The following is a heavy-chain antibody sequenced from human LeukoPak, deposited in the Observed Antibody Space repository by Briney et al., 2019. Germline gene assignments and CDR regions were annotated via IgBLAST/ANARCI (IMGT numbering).Heavy chain of an antibody. D-gene: IGHD2-15*01. Sequence: SETLSLTCAVSGGSIGSGGYSWSWIRQPPGKGLEWIGYIYHSGSTYYNPSLKSRVTISVDRSKNQFSLKLSSVTAADTAVYYCAARSGGDPNWFDPWGQGTLVTVSS. V-gene: IGHV4-30-2*01. CDR1: GGSIGSGGYS. CDR3: AARSGGDPNWFDP. CDR2: IYHSGST. J-gene: IGHJ5*02.